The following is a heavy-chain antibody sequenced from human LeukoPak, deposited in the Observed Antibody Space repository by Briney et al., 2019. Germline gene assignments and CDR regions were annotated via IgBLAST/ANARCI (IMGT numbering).Heavy chain of an antibody. Sequence: ASVKVSCKASGYTFTNYAMHWVRQAPGQRLEWMGWINAGNGNTKYSQKFQRRVTITRDTSASTAYMELSSLRSEDTAVYYCARDWLPITGGYDMDVWGQGTTVTVSS. D-gene: IGHD3-3*01. CDR3: ARDWLPITGGYDMDV. V-gene: IGHV1-3*01. CDR1: GYTFTNYA. J-gene: IGHJ6*02. CDR2: INAGNGNT.